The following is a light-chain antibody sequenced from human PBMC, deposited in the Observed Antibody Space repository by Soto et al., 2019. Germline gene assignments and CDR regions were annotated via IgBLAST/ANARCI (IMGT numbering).Light chain of an antibody. CDR3: QQSYTTPNT. Sequence: IHMTQSPSSLSASVGCRVNITCRASQTVTKYLNWYQQKPGKAPKLLIYAASNLQSGVPSRFSGGGSGTDFTPTISSLQPEDFATYHCQQSYTTPNTFGQGTKV. CDR2: AAS. V-gene: IGKV1-39*01. CDR1: QTVTKY. J-gene: IGKJ2*01.